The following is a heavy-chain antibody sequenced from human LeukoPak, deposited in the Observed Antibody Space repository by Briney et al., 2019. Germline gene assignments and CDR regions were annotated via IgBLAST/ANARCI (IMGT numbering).Heavy chain of an antibody. CDR1: GYTFTGFY. CDR2: INPKRGVT. D-gene: IGHD2-2*01. CDR3: ARVRVPATIGYFDV. V-gene: IGHV1-2*02. Sequence: GASVKVSCKASGYTFTGFYMHWVRQAPGKGLGWMGWINPKRGVTNYAQRFQGRVTMTRNTTISTVYMELSTLRSDDTAVYYCARVRVPATIGYFDVWGRGTLVTVSS. J-gene: IGHJ2*01.